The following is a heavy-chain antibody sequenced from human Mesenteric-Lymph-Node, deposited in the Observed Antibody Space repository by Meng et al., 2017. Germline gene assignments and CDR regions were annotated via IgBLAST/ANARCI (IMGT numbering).Heavy chain of an antibody. CDR2: T. J-gene: IGHJ2*01. CDR3: ARVGWRQWSFDL. D-gene: IGHD5-18*01. Sequence: QRPQPESPSRLVKPSSTVSLTCAGSGVSISRGHFPWRWVRQPPVKGLEEICTNYAPTLKSRVTISVDTSNNLFSMKLSSVTAADTAVYYCARVGWRQWSFDLWGRGTLVTVSS. V-gene: IGHV4-30-2*05. CDR1: GVSISRGHFP.